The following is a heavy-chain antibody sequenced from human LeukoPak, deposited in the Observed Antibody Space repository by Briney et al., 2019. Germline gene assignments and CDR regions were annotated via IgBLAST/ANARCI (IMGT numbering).Heavy chain of an antibody. J-gene: IGHJ6*03. CDR2: IYSGGST. CDR3: ARVPAAILGSYYYYMDV. V-gene: IGHV3-53*01. Sequence: PGGSLRLSCAASGFTVSTNYMTWVRQAPGKGLEWVSVIYSGGSTYYADSVKGRFTISRDNSKNTLYLQMNSLRAEDTAVYYCARVPAAILGSYYYYMDVWGKGTTVTVSS. D-gene: IGHD2-2*01. CDR1: GFTVSTNY.